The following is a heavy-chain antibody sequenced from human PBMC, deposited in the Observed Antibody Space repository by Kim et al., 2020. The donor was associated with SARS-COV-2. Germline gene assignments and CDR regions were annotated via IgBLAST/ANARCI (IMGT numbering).Heavy chain of an antibody. CDR3: TRVTLEGSADF. CDR2: T. J-gene: IGHJ4*02. Sequence: TAYSSALKSRVTISVDTFKNQFFLTLNSVTAADTAVYYCTRVTLEGSADFWGQGTLVTVSS. V-gene: IGHV4-4*08. D-gene: IGHD1-26*01.